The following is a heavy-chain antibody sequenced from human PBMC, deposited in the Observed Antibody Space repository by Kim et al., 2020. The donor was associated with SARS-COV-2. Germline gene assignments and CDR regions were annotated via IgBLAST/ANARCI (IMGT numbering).Heavy chain of an antibody. Sequence: ASVKVSCKASGYTFTGYYMHWVRQAPGQGLEWMGWINPNSGGTNYAQKFQGRVTMTRDTSISTAYMELSRLRSDDTAVYYCARAIVRHTVAGTDYYYYYGMDVWGQGTTVTVSS. V-gene: IGHV1-2*02. CDR3: ARAIVRHTVAGTDYYYYYGMDV. D-gene: IGHD6-19*01. J-gene: IGHJ6*02. CDR1: GYTFTGYY. CDR2: INPNSGGT.